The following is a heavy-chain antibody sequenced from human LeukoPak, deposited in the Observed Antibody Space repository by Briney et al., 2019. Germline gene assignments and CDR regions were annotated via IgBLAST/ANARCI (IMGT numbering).Heavy chain of an antibody. J-gene: IGHJ4*02. CDR3: ATEDLDSIDY. V-gene: IGHV1-46*01. D-gene: IGHD1-1*01. CDR2: INPSGGST. Sequence: WMGIINPSGGSTSYAQKFQGRVTMTRDTSTSTVYMELSSLRSEDTAVYYCATEDLDSIDYWGQGTLVTVSS.